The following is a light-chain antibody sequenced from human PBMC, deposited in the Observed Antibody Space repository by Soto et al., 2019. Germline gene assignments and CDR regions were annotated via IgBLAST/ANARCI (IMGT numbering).Light chain of an antibody. V-gene: IGKV3-20*01. CDR2: GAS. CDR1: QTVSNNF. Sequence: EIVLTQSPGTLSLSPGERATLSCRASQTVSNNFLAWYQQRPGQAPRLLISGASTRATGIPDRFSGSGSGTDFTLTISRLEPQDVAVYYCQQYGSSPPWTFGQGTKVEIK. CDR3: QQYGSSPPWT. J-gene: IGKJ1*01.